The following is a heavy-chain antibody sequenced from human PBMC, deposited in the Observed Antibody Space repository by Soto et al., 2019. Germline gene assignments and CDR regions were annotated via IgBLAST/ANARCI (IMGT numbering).Heavy chain of an antibody. CDR1: GGTFSSYA. CDR2: IIPIFGTA. CDR3: ARAGCSSTSCYTYYYYGMDV. J-gene: IGHJ6*02. D-gene: IGHD2-2*02. V-gene: IGHV1-69*01. Sequence: QVQLVQSGAEVKKPGSSVKVSCKASGGTFSSYAISWVRQAPGQGLEWMGGIIPIFGTANYAQKFQGRVTITADESTSTAYMELSSPRSEDTAVYYCARAGCSSTSCYTYYYYGMDVWGQGTTVTVSS.